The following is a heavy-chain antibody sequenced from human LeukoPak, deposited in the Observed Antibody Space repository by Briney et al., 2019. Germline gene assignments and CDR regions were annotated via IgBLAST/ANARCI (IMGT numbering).Heavy chain of an antibody. Sequence: PGGSLRLSCAASGFPFSHYYMSWIRQAPGKGLEWVSYISSSGTTIYYADSVKGRFTISRDNAKNSLYLQMNSLRAEDTAVYYCARGTDDYGDSHFDYWGQGTLVTVSS. CDR2: ISSSGTTI. D-gene: IGHD4-17*01. V-gene: IGHV3-11*04. CDR1: GFPFSHYY. J-gene: IGHJ4*02. CDR3: ARGTDDYGDSHFDY.